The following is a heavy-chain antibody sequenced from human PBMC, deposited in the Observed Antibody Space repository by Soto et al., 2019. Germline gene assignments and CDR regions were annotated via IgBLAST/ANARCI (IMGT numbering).Heavy chain of an antibody. CDR3: ARHRGYYYDRHGMDV. V-gene: IGHV3-48*03. D-gene: IGHD3-22*01. CDR1: GFSFSSYE. Sequence: GSLRLSCAASGFSFSSYEMNWVRQAPGKGLEWLSYIDSSGSTIYYAGSLKGRFTISRDNAKNSLYLQVNSLGAEDTAVYYCARHRGYYYDRHGMDVWGQGTTVTVSS. CDR2: IDSSGSTI. J-gene: IGHJ6*02.